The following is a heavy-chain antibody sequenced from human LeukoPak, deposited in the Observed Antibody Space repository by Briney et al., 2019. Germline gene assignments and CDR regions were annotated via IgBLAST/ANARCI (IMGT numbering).Heavy chain of an antibody. Sequence: SETLSLTCTVSDGSIRSSNYYWGWIRQPPGKGLEWIGSIYYSGSTYYNPSLKSRVIISVDTSKNQFSLKLSSVTAADTAVYYCARDYYYYYMDVWGKGTTVTVSS. CDR2: IYYSGST. CDR3: ARDYYYYYMDV. J-gene: IGHJ6*03. CDR1: DGSIRSSNYY. V-gene: IGHV4-39*07.